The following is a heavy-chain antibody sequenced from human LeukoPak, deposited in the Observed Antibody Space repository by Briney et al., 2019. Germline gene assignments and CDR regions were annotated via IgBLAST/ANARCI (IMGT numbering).Heavy chain of an antibody. CDR2: IWYDGSNK. CDR1: GFTFTSYG. CDR3: ARAVYGVQACFDF. Sequence: PGGSLRLSCAASGFTFTSYGMHGVRQAPGKGLEWVAIIWYDGSNKYYTDSVKGRFTISRDNSKNTLYLQMNSLGVEDTAVYYCARAVYGVQACFDFWGQGTLVTVSS. V-gene: IGHV3-33*01. J-gene: IGHJ4*02. D-gene: IGHD4-17*01.